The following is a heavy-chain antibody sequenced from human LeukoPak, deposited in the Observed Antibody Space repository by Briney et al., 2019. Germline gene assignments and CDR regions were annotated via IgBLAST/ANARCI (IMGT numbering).Heavy chain of an antibody. CDR2: ISWNSGSI. Sequence: GRSLRLSCAASGFTFDDYAMHWVRQAPGKGLEWVSGISWNSGSIGYADSVKGRFTISRDNAKNSLYLQMNSLRAEDTAMYYCIRGGAYGSLDYWGQGTLVTVSS. CDR3: IRGGAYGSLDY. V-gene: IGHV3-9*01. CDR1: GFTFDDYA. J-gene: IGHJ4*02. D-gene: IGHD3-10*01.